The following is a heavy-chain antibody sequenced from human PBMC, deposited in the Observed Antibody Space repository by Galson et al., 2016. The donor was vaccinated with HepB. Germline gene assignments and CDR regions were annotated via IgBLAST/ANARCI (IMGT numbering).Heavy chain of an antibody. CDR3: ARDSTHYYDTSGYYYGLYFYGMDV. V-gene: IGHV4-59*01. D-gene: IGHD3-22*01. Sequence: SETLSLTCTVSGGSISSDYWSWVRQPPGEGLEWIGYISYSGTTKYNPSLKSRVTISIDRSKNHFSLKLSSVTAADTAVYYCARDSTHYYDTSGYYYGLYFYGMDVWGQGTTVTVSS. CDR1: GGSISSDY. CDR2: ISYSGTT. J-gene: IGHJ6*02.